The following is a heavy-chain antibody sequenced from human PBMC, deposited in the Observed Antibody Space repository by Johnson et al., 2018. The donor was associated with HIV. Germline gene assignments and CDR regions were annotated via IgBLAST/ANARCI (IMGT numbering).Heavy chain of an antibody. Sequence: QVQLVESGGGVVQPGGSLRLSCAASGFTFSNYAMHWVRQAPGKGLEWVTFIRYDGSNKYYADSVKGRFTISRDNSKNTLYLQMNSLRAEDTAVYYCAKGGGGYCSSTSCYAFDIWGQGTMVTVSS. J-gene: IGHJ3*02. CDR1: GFTFSNYA. CDR2: IRYDGSNK. CDR3: AKGGGGYCSSTSCYAFDI. V-gene: IGHV3-30*02. D-gene: IGHD2-2*01.